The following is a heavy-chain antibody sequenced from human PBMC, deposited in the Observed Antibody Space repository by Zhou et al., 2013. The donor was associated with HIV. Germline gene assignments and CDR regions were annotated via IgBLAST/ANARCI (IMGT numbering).Heavy chain of an antibody. J-gene: IGHJ6*02. Sequence: QVQLVQSGAEVKKPGASVKVSCKASGYTFTSYYMHWVRQAPGQGLEWMGGIIPIFGTANYAQKFQGRVTITADESTSTAYMELSSLRSEDTAVYYCARGTTVTTGYYYGMDVWGQGTTVTVSS. D-gene: IGHD4-17*01. V-gene: IGHV1-69*01. CDR2: IIPIFGTA. CDR1: GYTFTSYY. CDR3: ARGTTVTTGYYYGMDV.